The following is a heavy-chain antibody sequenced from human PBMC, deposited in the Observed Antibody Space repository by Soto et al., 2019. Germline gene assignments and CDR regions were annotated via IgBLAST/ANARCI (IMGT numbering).Heavy chain of an antibody. CDR1: GGSISSGGYS. Sequence: PSETLSLTCAVSGGSISSGGYSRSWIRQPPGKGLEWIGYIYYSGSTNYNPSLKSRVTISVDTSKNQFSLKLSSVTAADTAVYYCARLWRGYCISTSCPGPWFDPWGQGTLVTVSS. CDR3: ARLWRGYCISTSCPGPWFDP. CDR2: IYYSGST. V-gene: IGHV4-61*08. J-gene: IGHJ5*02. D-gene: IGHD2-2*01.